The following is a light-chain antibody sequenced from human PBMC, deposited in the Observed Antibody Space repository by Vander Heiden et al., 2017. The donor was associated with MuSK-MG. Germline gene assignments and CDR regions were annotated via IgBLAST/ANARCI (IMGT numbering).Light chain of an antibody. CDR2: QDS. CDR1: KLGDKY. Sequence: SYELTQPPSVSVSPGQTASIPCPGDKLGDKYACWYQQKPGQSPVRVIYQDSKRPSGIPERFSGSNSGNTATLTISGTQAMDEADYYCQAWDSSTVVFGGGTKLTVL. CDR3: QAWDSSTVV. V-gene: IGLV3-1*01. J-gene: IGLJ2*01.